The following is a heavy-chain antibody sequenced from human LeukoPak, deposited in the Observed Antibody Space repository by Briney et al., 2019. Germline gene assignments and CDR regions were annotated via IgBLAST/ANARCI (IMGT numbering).Heavy chain of an antibody. CDR3: ARHTGWAFQI. V-gene: IGHV5-10-1*01. CDR1: GYSFTSYW. Sequence: GESLKISCKGSGYSFTSYWISWVRQMSGKGLEWMGKIDPSESYTNYSPSLQGHVTISTGKSINTAYLQWSSLKASDTAMYYCARHTGWAFQIWGQGTMVTVSS. J-gene: IGHJ3*02. D-gene: IGHD1-14*01. CDR2: IDPSESYT.